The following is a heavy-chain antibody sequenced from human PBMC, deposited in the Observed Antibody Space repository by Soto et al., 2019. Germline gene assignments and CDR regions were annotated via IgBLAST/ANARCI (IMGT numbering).Heavy chain of an antibody. D-gene: IGHD3-10*01. J-gene: IGHJ5*02. Sequence: QVQLVQSGAEVKKPGSSVKVSCTASGGTFSSYAISWVRQAPGQGLEWMGGIIPIFGTANYAQKFRGRVTITADESTSTAYMELSSLRSEDTAVYYCASTPMVRGGEGGINWFDPWGQGTLVTVSS. CDR2: IIPIFGTA. CDR1: GGTFSSYA. CDR3: ASTPMVRGGEGGINWFDP. V-gene: IGHV1-69*12.